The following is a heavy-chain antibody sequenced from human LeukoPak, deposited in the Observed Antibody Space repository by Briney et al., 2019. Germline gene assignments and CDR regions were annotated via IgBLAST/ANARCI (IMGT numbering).Heavy chain of an antibody. Sequence: ASVKVSCKASGYTFTGYYMHWVRQAPGQGLKWMGWINPNSGGTNYAQKFQGRVTMTRDTSISTAYMELSRLRSDDTAVYYYARVPSRSSGWYAYWGQGTLVTVSS. V-gene: IGHV1-2*02. J-gene: IGHJ4*02. CDR1: GYTFTGYY. D-gene: IGHD6-19*01. CDR3: ARVPSRSSGWYAY. CDR2: INPNSGGT.